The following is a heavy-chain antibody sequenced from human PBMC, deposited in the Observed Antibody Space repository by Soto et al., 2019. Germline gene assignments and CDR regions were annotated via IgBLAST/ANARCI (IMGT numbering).Heavy chain of an antibody. V-gene: IGHV3-30-3*01. CDR2: ISYDGSNK. J-gene: IGHJ6*02. CDR1: GFTFSSYA. D-gene: IGHD2-15*01. CDR3: ARGLVRRRYCSGGSCPNHYYYYGMDV. Sequence: PGGSLRLSCAASGFTFSSYAMHWVRQAPGKGLEWVAVISYDGSNKYYADSVKGRFTISRDNSKNTLYLQMNSLRAEDTAVYYCARGLVRRRYCSGGSCPNHYYYYGMDVWGQGTTVTVSS.